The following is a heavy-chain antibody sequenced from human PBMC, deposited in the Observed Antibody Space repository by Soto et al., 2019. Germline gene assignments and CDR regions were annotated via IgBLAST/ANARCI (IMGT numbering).Heavy chain of an antibody. CDR2: VYVDDSDT. CDR3: ARVRILSGLFRSFGY. V-gene: IGHV5-51*01. D-gene: IGHD3-3*01. J-gene: IGHJ4*02. Sequence: PVESPKISCXDSGYRFTSYWIAWVRQMPGKGLEWMGIVYVDDSDTKYSPSFEGQVTISADKSHDSAYLQWTSLRASNAAMYDCARVRILSGLFRSFGYWGQGTQVTVSS. CDR1: GYRFTSYW.